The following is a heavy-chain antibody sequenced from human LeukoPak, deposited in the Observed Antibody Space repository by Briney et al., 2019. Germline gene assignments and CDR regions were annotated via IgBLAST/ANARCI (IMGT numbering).Heavy chain of an antibody. CDR1: GGSISSSSYY. V-gene: IGHV4-39*01. J-gene: IGHJ4*02. Sequence: KPSETLSLTCTVSGGSISSSSYYWGWIRQPPGKGLEWIGSIYYSGSTYYNPSLKSRVTISVDTSKNQFSLKLSSVTAADTAVYYCAKSGGSGLIDYWGQGTLVTVSS. D-gene: IGHD1-26*01. CDR2: IYYSGST. CDR3: AKSGGSGLIDY.